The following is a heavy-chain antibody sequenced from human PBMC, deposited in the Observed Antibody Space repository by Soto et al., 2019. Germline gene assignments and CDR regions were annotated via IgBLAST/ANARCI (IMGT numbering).Heavy chain of an antibody. Sequence: QLQLQESGPGLVTPSETLSLTCTVSGGSISSSSYYWGWIRQPPGKGLEWIGSIYYSGSTYYNPSLKRRVTISVDTSKNQFSLKLSSVTAADTAVYYCACRYFDWLFQVFDYWGQGTLVTVSS. V-gene: IGHV4-39*01. CDR2: IYYSGST. J-gene: IGHJ4*02. D-gene: IGHD3-9*01. CDR1: GGSISSSSYY. CDR3: ACRYFDWLFQVFDY.